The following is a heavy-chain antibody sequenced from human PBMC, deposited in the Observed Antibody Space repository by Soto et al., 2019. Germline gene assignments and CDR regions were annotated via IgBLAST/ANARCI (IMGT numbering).Heavy chain of an antibody. Sequence: ASVKVSCKASGYTFTSYAMHWVRQAPGQRLEWMGWINAGNGNTKYSQKFQGRVTITRDTSASTAYMELSSLRSEDTAVYYCARGDPPGFAFDYGGQGTLVTVP. CDR1: GYTFTSYA. CDR2: INAGNGNT. V-gene: IGHV1-3*01. CDR3: ARGDPPGFAFDY. J-gene: IGHJ4*02. D-gene: IGHD3-10*01.